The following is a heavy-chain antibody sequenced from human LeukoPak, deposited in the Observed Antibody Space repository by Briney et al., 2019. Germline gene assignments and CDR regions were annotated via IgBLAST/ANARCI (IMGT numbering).Heavy chain of an antibody. CDR1: GYTFTDYY. D-gene: IGHD5-24*01. J-gene: IGHJ5*02. CDR2: INPNSGDT. CDR3: ATEATHGPWFDP. Sequence: ASVKVSCKASGYTFTDYYMHWVRQAPGQGLEWMGWINPNSGDTNYAQNFQGRVSMTRDTSISTAYMELSSLTSDDTAVYYCATEATHGPWFDPWGQGTLITVSS. V-gene: IGHV1-2*02.